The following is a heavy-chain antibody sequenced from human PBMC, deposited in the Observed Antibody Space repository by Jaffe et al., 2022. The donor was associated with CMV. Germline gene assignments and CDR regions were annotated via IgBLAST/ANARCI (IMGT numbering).Heavy chain of an antibody. J-gene: IGHJ4*02. CDR1: GGSFSGYY. CDR2: INHSGST. V-gene: IGHV4-34*01. Sequence: QVQLQQWGAGLLKPSETLSLTCAVYGGSFSGYYWSWIRQPPGKGLEWIGEINHSGSTNYNPSLKSRVTISVDTSKNQFSLKLSSVTAADTAVYYCARGGPEAVDYWGQGTLVTVSS. CDR3: ARGGPEAVDY.